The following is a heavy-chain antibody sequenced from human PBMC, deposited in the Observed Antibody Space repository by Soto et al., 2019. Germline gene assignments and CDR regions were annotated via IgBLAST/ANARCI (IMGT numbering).Heavy chain of an antibody. J-gene: IGHJ6*02. CDR3: ARAGPRDYYDSSGYADYYYYYYGMDV. V-gene: IGHV3-21*01. CDR2: ISSSSSYI. CDR1: GFTFSSYS. Sequence: GGSLRLSCAASGFTFSSYSMNWVRQAPGKGLEWVSSISSSSSYIYYADSVKGHFTNSRANAKNSLYLQMNSLRAEDTAVYYCARAGPRDYYDSSGYADYYYYYYGMDVWGQGTTVTVSS. D-gene: IGHD3-22*01.